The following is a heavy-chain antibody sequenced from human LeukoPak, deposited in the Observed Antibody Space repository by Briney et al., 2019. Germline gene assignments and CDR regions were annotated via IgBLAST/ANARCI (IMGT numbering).Heavy chain of an antibody. CDR1: GYSFPNYW. D-gene: IGHD5-24*01. Sequence: AASLKISSQCSGYSFPNYWIGWVRQLPEKGLEWMGIIYPDDSDTRYSPSFHGQVTISVDKSISTAYLQWSSLKASDTAMYYCSRHSATRGSGYNGVGYWGQGTLVTVSS. V-gene: IGHV5-51*01. CDR3: SRHSATRGSGYNGVGY. CDR2: IYPDDSDT. J-gene: IGHJ4*02.